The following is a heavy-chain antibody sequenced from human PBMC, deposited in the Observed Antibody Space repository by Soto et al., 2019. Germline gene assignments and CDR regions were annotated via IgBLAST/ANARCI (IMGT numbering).Heavy chain of an antibody. D-gene: IGHD6-19*01. CDR1: GYTFSSYG. CDR3: ATSGYCSDWYGGSAVDY. Sequence: QVQLVQSGGEVKKPGASVKVSCKASGYTFSSYGISWVRQAPGQGLEWMGWISAYNGNTNYAQKLQGRVTMTTDTSTSTAYMELRSLRSDDTAVYYCATSGYCSDWYGGSAVDYWGQGTLVTVSS. J-gene: IGHJ4*02. V-gene: IGHV1-18*01. CDR2: ISAYNGNT.